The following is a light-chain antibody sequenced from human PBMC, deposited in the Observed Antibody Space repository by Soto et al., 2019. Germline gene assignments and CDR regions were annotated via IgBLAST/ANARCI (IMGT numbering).Light chain of an antibody. CDR2: DAS. CDR1: QSVSSY. J-gene: IGKJ4*01. CDR3: QQRSNWPPGPLT. V-gene: IGKV3-11*01. Sequence: EIVLTQSPATLSLSPGERATLSCRASQSVSSYLAWYQQKPGQAPRLLIYDASNRATGIPARFSGSGSGTDFTLTISSLEPEDFAVYYCQQRSNWPPGPLTLGAGTKVDIK.